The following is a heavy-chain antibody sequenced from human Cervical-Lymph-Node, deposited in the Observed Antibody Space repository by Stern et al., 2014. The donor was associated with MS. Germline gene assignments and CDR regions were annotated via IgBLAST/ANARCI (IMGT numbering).Heavy chain of an antibody. CDR1: GFTFSSYS. Sequence: EVQLVESGGGLVKPGGSLRLSCAASGFTFSSYSMNWVRQAPGKGLEWVSSIISSSSYIYYADSVKGRFTISRDNAKNSLYLQMNSLRAEDTAVYYCAREAYYDFWSAYYVDYWGQGTLVTVSS. D-gene: IGHD3-3*01. CDR3: AREAYYDFWSAYYVDY. CDR2: IISSSSYI. J-gene: IGHJ4*02. V-gene: IGHV3-21*01.